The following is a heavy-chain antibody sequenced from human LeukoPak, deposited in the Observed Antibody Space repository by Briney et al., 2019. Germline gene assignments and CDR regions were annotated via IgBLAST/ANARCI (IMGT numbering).Heavy chain of an antibody. Sequence: SETLSLTCTVSGGSISNYYWSWIRQPPGKGLEWIGYIYSSGSTNSNPSLKSRVTISVDTSKNQFSLKLSSVTAADTAVYYCARQDYYYYGMDVWGQGTTVTVSS. J-gene: IGHJ6*02. CDR2: IYSSGST. V-gene: IGHV4-59*08. CDR3: ARQDYYYYGMDV. CDR1: GGSISNYY.